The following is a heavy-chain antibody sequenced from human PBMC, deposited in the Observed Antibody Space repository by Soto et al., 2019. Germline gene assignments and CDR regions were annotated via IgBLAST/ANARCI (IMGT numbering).Heavy chain of an antibody. D-gene: IGHD3-22*01. CDR1: GFTFSSYW. CDR2: IKQDGSEK. CDR3: ARFYYDSSGYLPSPYYYYYGMDV. J-gene: IGHJ6*02. V-gene: IGHV3-7*04. Sequence: GGSLRLSFAASGFTFSSYWMSWVRQAPGKGLKWVANIKQDGSEKYYVDSVKGRFTISRDNAKNSLYLQMNSLRAEDTAVYYCARFYYDSSGYLPSPYYYYYGMDVWGQGTTVTVSS.